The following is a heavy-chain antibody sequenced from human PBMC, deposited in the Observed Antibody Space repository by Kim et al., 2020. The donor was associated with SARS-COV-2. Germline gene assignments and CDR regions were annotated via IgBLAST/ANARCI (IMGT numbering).Heavy chain of an antibody. Sequence: SETLSLTCTVSGGSVSSGHYWSWNRQPPGKGLEWIGYVSYTGSTKYNPSLKSRVSISLDTSKNQFSLTPNSVTAADTAVYYCVQDWGRAAAGWGRGTLVTVS. CDR1: GGSVSSGHY. J-gene: IGHJ4*02. D-gene: IGHD6-13*01. V-gene: IGHV4-61*01. CDR3: VQDWGRAAAG. CDR2: VSYTGST.